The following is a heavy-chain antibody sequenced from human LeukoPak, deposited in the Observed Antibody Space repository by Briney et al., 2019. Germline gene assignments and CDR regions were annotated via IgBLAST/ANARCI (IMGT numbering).Heavy chain of an antibody. V-gene: IGHV4-39*02. Sequence: SETLSLTCTVSGGSISSSSYYWGWIRQPPGKGLEWIGSIDYSGTTYYNPSLKSRVTISVDTSKNQFSLKLCSVTAGDTAVYYCAREGALYSHYHGSGSRLGYLDLWGRGALVTVSS. D-gene: IGHD3-10*01. J-gene: IGHJ2*01. CDR2: IDYSGTT. CDR1: GGSISSSSYY. CDR3: AREGALYSHYHGSGSRLGYLDL.